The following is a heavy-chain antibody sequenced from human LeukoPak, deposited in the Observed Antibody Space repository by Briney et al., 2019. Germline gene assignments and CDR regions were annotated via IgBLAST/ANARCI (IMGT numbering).Heavy chain of an antibody. CDR1: GGSFSGYY. Sequence: SETLSLTCAVYGGSFSGYYWSWIRQPPGKGLEWIGEINHSGSTNYNPPLKSRVTISVDTSKNQFYLKLSSVTAADTAVYYCAKLGNYDLMIDYWGQGTLVTVSS. CDR3: AKLGNYDLMIDY. V-gene: IGHV4-34*01. J-gene: IGHJ4*02. CDR2: INHSGST. D-gene: IGHD3-3*01.